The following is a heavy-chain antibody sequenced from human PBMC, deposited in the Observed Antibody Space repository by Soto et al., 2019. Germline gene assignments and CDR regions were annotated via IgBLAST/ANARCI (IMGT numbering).Heavy chain of an antibody. J-gene: IGHJ4*02. Sequence: QVQLQESGPGLVKPSGTLSLTCAVSGGSISSANWWNLVRQPPGKGLEWIGDIYHDGSTNYNPSLKSRVTISVDRSKNQFSLRLGSVTAADTAVYYCASHLGPTRGPFDFWGQGTLVTVSS. CDR2: IYHDGST. V-gene: IGHV4-4*02. D-gene: IGHD1-26*01. CDR1: GGSISSANW. CDR3: ASHLGPTRGPFDF.